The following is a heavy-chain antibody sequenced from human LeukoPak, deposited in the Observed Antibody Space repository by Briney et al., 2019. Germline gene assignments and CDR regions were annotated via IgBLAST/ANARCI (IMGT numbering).Heavy chain of an antibody. CDR3: AREEYCSSTSCYIGLGFYYYGMDV. V-gene: IGHV3-33*01. CDR1: GFTFSSYG. D-gene: IGHD2-2*02. J-gene: IGHJ6*02. Sequence: GGSLRLSCAASGFTFSSYGMHWVRQAPGKGLEWVAVIWYDGSNKYYADSVKGRFTISRDNSKNTLYLQMNSLGAEDTAVYYCAREEYCSSTSCYIGLGFYYYGMDVWGQGTTVTVSS. CDR2: IWYDGSNK.